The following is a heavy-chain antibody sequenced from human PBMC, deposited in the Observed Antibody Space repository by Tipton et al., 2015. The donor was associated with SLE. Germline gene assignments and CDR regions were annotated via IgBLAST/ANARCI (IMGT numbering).Heavy chain of an antibody. CDR2: IYTNENT. CDR1: GGSISSYY. CDR3: ARGGGVDIDQGSTYYLGLDV. V-gene: IGHV4-4*07. J-gene: IGHJ6*02. D-gene: IGHD3-10*01. Sequence: TLSLTCTVSGGSISSYYWSWIRQPAGGGLEWIGRIYTNENTNYNPSLKSRVTMSVDTSKNHFSLKLTSVTAADTGVYFCARGGGVDIDQGSTYYLGLDVWGQGTTVTVSS.